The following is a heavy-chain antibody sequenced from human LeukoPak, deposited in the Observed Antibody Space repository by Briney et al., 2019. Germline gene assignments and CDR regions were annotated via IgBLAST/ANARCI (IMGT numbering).Heavy chain of an antibody. J-gene: IGHJ4*02. CDR2: ISGSGGGT. CDR1: GFTFNTCA. D-gene: IGHD3-10*01. V-gene: IGHV3-23*01. Sequence: GGSLRLSCAASGFTFNTCAMTWVRQAPGKGLEWVSAISGSGGGTHYADSVKGRFTISRDNSKNTLYLQMNSLRAEDAAVYYCAKVPYGSGSYSTLDYWGQGTLVTVSS. CDR3: AKVPYGSGSYSTLDY.